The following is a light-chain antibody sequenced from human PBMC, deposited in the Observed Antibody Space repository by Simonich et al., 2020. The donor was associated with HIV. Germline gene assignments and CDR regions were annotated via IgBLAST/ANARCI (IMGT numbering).Light chain of an antibody. J-gene: IGKJ2*01. Sequence: DIQIPQSPSTLSASVGDRVTLTCRAGQSSSRWLAWYQQKPGKAPNHLLYAVSRLESGVPSRCRGSGSGTNYTLTISSLQPEDFATYYCQKYYSTLMYTFGQGTKLEIK. CDR3: QKYYSTLMYT. CDR1: QSSSRW. CDR2: AVS. V-gene: IGKV1-NL1*01.